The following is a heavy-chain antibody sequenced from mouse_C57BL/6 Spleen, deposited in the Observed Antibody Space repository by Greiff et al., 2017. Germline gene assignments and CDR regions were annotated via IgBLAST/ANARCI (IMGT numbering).Heavy chain of an antibody. D-gene: IGHD1-1*01. J-gene: IGHJ2*01. V-gene: IGHV2-5*01. CDR2: IWRRGST. Sequence: VQLQESGPGLVQPSQSLSITCTASGFSLTNYGVHWVRQSPGKGLEWLGVIWRRGSTDYNAAFMSRRSITKDNSKSQVFFKMNSLRADDTAIYYCAKNGGSSPYYFDFWGQGTTLTVSS. CDR3: AKNGGSSPYYFDF. CDR1: GFSLTNYG.